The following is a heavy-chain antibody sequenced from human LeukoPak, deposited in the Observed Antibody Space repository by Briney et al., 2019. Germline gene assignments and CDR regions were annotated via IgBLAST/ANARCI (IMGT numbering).Heavy chain of an antibody. V-gene: IGHV1-69*02. CDR2: IIPILGIA. CDR1: GYTFTGYY. CDR3: AYRDGYSQELYFDY. D-gene: IGHD2-15*01. J-gene: IGHJ4*02. Sequence: GASVKVSCKASGYTFTGYYMHWVRQAPGQGLEWMGRIIPILGIANYAQKFQGRVTITADKSTSTAYMELSSLRSEDTAVYYCAYRDGYSQELYFDYWGQGTLVTVSS.